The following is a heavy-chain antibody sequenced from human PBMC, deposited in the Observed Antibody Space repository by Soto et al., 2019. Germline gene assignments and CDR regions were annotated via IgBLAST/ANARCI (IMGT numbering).Heavy chain of an antibody. J-gene: IGHJ6*02. V-gene: IGHV3-30-3*01. CDR1: GFTFSSYA. Sequence: QVQLVESGGGVVQPGRSLRLSCAASGFTFSSYAMHWVRQAPGKGLEWVAVISYDGSNKYYADSVKGRFTISRDNSKNTLDLQMNSLRAEDTAVYYCARPYYDFWSGYPPGDYYYGMDVWGQGTTATVSS. D-gene: IGHD3-3*01. CDR3: ARPYYDFWSGYPPGDYYYGMDV. CDR2: ISYDGSNK.